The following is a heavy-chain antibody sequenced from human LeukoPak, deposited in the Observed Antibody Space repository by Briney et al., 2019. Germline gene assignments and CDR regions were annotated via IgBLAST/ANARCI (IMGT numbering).Heavy chain of an antibody. CDR2: ISYDGNNK. CDR1: GFTYNICA. Sequence: GGSLRLSCAASGFTYNICAMHWVRHAPGKGLEGVTTISYDGNNKYYADSVRGRFTISRDNSKNTLYLQMNSLRADDTAVYYCVRGVGLYDSIGYFDYWRPGTLLIVSS. V-gene: IGHV3-30-3*01. CDR3: VRGVGLYDSIGYFDY. J-gene: IGHJ4*02. D-gene: IGHD3-22*01.